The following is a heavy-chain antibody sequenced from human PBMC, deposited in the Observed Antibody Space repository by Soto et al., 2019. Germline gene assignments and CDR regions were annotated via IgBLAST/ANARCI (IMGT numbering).Heavy chain of an antibody. CDR1: GGSFSGYY. D-gene: IGHD2-2*02. CDR2: INHSGST. J-gene: IGHJ5*02. CDR3: ARGPSRYCSSTSCYKADP. Sequence: SETLSLTCAVYGGSFSGYYWSWIRQPSGKGLEWIGEINHSGSTNYNPSLKSRVTISVDTSKNQFSLKLSSVTAADTAVYYCARGPSRYCSSTSCYKADPWGQGTLVTVSS. V-gene: IGHV4-34*01.